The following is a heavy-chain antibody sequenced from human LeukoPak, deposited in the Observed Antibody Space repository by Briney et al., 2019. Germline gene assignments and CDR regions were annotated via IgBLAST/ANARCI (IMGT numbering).Heavy chain of an antibody. CDR2: IIPIFGTG. V-gene: IGHV1-69*01. Sequence: WVTDSCKASLGTLSSYVISWGRQAPGQGLEWMGGIIPIFGTGNYTLKCQGRVTMSADESTSTAYMELSSLRSEDTAENYCARGLGYRKAAIRYRNWFDPWGEGTLVTASS. J-gene: IGHJ5*02. CDR3: ARGLGYRKAAIRYRNWFDP. CDR1: LGTLSSYV. D-gene: IGHD2-2*02.